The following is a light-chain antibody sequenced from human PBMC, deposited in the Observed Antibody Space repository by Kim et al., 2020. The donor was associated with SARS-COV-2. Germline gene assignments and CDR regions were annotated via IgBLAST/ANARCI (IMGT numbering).Light chain of an antibody. Sequence: QSVTISCTGTSSDVGGYNYVSWYQQYPDKAPKLMIYDVTKRPSGVPDRFSGSKSGNTASLTISGLQAEDEADYYCCSFAGSYTYVFGTGTKVTVL. V-gene: IGLV2-11*01. CDR2: DVT. J-gene: IGLJ1*01. CDR1: SSDVGGYNY. CDR3: CSFAGSYTYV.